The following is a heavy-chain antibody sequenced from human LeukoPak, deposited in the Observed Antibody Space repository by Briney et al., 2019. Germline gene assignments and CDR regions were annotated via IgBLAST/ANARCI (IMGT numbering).Heavy chain of an antibody. CDR2: ISAGGGNK. V-gene: IGHV3-23*01. D-gene: IGHD5-24*01. Sequence: GGSLRLSCAASGLTFNNYDMHWVRQAPGKGLEWVSVISAGGGNKAFPASLKGRFSISRDNSKNPLFLQMNSLRAEDSAIYYCAKDQEGYHRPIDYWGQGTLVTVST. CDR1: GLTFNNYD. CDR3: AKDQEGYHRPIDY. J-gene: IGHJ4*02.